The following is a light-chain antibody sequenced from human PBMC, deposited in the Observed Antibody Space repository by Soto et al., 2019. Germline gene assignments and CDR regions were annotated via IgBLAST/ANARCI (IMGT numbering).Light chain of an antibody. CDR3: QQYRGLA. CDR1: QSVSSD. J-gene: IGKJ4*01. CDR2: GAS. Sequence: EIAMTQSPATLSVSPGERATLSCRASQSVSSDLAWYQQKPGHPPRLLIYGASTRATGIPARFSGSGSGTEVTLTISSLQSEDVAVDYCQQYRGLAFGGGTKVEIK. V-gene: IGKV3-15*01.